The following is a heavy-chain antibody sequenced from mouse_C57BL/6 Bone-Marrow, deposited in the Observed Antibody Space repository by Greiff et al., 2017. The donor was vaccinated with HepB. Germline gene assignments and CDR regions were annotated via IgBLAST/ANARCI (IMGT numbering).Heavy chain of an antibody. D-gene: IGHD6-5*01. V-gene: IGHV1-15*01. CDR1: GSPFPDSY. Sequence: VPLQPSGAALVRPGASVTLSCPASGSPFPDSYMHWFNHTPVHGLEWIGAIDPETGGTAYNQKFKGKAILTADKSSSTAYMELRSLTSEDSAVYYCTRLCPWYFDVWGTGTTVTVSS. CDR3: TRLCPWYFDV. J-gene: IGHJ1*03. CDR2: IDPETGGT.